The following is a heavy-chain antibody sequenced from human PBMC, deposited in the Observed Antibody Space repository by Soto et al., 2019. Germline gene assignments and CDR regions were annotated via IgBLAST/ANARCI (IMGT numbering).Heavy chain of an antibody. V-gene: IGHV4-4*07. CDR3: ARDRGYCSGGSFSHYYYYGMDV. CDR1: GGSISSYY. J-gene: IGHJ6*02. CDR2: VYTSGST. D-gene: IGHD2-15*01. Sequence: QVQLQESGPGLVKPSETLSLTCTVSGGSISSYYWSWIRQPAGKGLEWIGRVYTSGSTNYNPSLKSRVTMSVDTSKNQFSLKLSSVTAADTAVYYCARDRGYCSGGSFSHYYYYGMDVWGQGTTVTVSS.